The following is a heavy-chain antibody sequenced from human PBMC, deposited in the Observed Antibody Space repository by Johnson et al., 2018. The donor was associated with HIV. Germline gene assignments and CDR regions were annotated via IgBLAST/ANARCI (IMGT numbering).Heavy chain of an antibody. Sequence: QELLVESGGGVVQPGRSLRLSCTASGFTFSSYGIHWVRQAPGKGLEWVALIWYDGSNKYYADSVKGRFTISRDNSKNTLYLQMNSLRAEDTAVYYCAKGGRFDAFDIWGQGTMVTVSS. CDR1: GFTFSSYG. V-gene: IGHV3-33*06. J-gene: IGHJ3*02. CDR2: IWYDGSNK. D-gene: IGHD3-16*01. CDR3: AKGGRFDAFDI.